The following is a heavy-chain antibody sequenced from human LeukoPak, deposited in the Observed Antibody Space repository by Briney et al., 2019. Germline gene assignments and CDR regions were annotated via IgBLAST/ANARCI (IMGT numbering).Heavy chain of an antibody. Sequence: GRSLRLSCAASGFTFSSYAMHWVRQAPGKGLEWVAVISYDGSNKYYADSVKGRFTISRDNSKNILYLQMNSLTAEDTAVYYCARDSLKNGYNYDYFDYWGQGTLVTVSS. CDR3: ARDSLKNGYNYDYFDY. J-gene: IGHJ4*02. D-gene: IGHD5-24*01. CDR1: GFTFSSYA. V-gene: IGHV3-30-3*01. CDR2: ISYDGSNK.